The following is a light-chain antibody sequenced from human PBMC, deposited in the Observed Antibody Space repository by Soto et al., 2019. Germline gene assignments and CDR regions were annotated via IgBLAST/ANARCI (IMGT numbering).Light chain of an antibody. J-gene: IGKJ5*01. V-gene: IGKV3D-15*01. Sequence: EIVMTQSPATLSVFPGERVTLSCRASQSVTSNLAWYQQKPGQAPRLLIFRASTRATGIPARFSGSGSGTEFTLAIGRQQSEDFAVYYCQQYNNWPLTFGQGTRLETK. CDR1: QSVTSN. CDR2: RAS. CDR3: QQYNNWPLT.